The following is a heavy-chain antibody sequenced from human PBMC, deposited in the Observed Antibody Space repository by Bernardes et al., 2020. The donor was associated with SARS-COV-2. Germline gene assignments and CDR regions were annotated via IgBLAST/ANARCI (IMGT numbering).Heavy chain of an antibody. D-gene: IGHD4-17*01. V-gene: IGHV3-33*01. J-gene: IGHJ4*02. CDR3: ARGPSVTLNYFDY. Sequence: GGSLRLSCAASGFTFSRYGMHWVRQAPGKGLEWVAFIWYDGANRYYPDSVKGRFTISRDNTKNTLFLQLNSLRAEDTAVYFCARGPSVTLNYFDYWGQGTLVTVST. CDR1: GFTFSRYG. CDR2: IWYDGANR.